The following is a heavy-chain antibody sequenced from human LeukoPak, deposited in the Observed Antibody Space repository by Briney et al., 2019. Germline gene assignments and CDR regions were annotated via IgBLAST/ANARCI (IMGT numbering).Heavy chain of an antibody. CDR1: GFTFSTYS. CDR3: ARRVSTGNVYSWFDP. Sequence: GGSLRLSCAAPGFTFSTYSMSWLRQAPGKGLEWISYITSSSSTIYYADSVKGRFTISRDNAKNSLYLQMNSLRHEDTAVYYCARRVSTGNVYSWFDPWGQGTLVTVSS. J-gene: IGHJ5*02. D-gene: IGHD3-9*01. V-gene: IGHV3-48*02. CDR2: ITSSSSTI.